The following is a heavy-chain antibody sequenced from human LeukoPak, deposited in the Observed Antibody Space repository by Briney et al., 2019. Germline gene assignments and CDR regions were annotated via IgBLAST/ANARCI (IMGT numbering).Heavy chain of an antibody. V-gene: IGHV3-23*01. D-gene: IGHD3-3*01. J-gene: IGHJ4*02. CDR2: ISGSGGST. CDR3: AKDRYYDFWSGYFAPLDY. CDR1: GFTFSSYA. Sequence: PGGSLRLSCAASGFTFSSYAMSWVRQAPGKGLEWVSAISGSGGSTYYADSVKGRFTISRDNSKNTLYLQMSSLRAEDTAVYYCAKDRYYDFWSGYFAPLDYWGQGTLVTVSS.